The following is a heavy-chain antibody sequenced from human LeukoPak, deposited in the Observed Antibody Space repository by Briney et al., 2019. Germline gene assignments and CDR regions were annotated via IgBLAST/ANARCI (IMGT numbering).Heavy chain of an antibody. D-gene: IGHD1-14*01. V-gene: IGHV3-23*01. CDR1: EFTFSTYG. CDR2: ISGSGDST. Sequence: GGSLRLSCTASEFTFSTYGMSWVRQAPGKGLEWVSTISGSGDSTYYADSVKGRFTISRDNSKNTLYLQMNSLRAEDTAVYYCAKPARTDYADYWGQGTLVTVSS. CDR3: AKPARTDYADY. J-gene: IGHJ4*02.